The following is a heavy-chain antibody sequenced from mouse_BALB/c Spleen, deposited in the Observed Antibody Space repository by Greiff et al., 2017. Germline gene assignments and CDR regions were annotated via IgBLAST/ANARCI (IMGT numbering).Heavy chain of an antibody. V-gene: IGHV1-9*01. D-gene: IGHD1-1*01. CDR2: ILPGSGST. CDR1: GYTFSSYW. J-gene: IGHJ2*01. Sequence: QVQLQQSGAELMKPGASVKISCKATGYTFSSYWIEWVKQRPGHGLEWIGEILPGSGSTNYNEKFKGKATFTADTSSNTAYMQLSSLTSEDSAVYYCARGGTVVAHFDYWGQGTTLTVSS. CDR3: ARGGTVVAHFDY.